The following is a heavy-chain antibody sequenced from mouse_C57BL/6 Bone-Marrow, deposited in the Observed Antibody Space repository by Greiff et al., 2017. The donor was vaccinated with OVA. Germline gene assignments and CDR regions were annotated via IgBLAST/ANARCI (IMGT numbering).Heavy chain of an antibody. D-gene: IGHD1-1*01. CDR2: IYPGSGST. V-gene: IGHV1-55*01. J-gene: IGHJ2*01. Sequence: VQLQQPGAGLVKPGASVKLSCKASGFTFTSYWITWVQQRPGQGLEWIGDIYPGSGSTNYNETFKSKTTLTVDTSSSTDYMQLTSLTTEDSAVYYCARELPRDDWGQGTTLTVSS. CDR1: GFTFTSYW. CDR3: ARELPRDD.